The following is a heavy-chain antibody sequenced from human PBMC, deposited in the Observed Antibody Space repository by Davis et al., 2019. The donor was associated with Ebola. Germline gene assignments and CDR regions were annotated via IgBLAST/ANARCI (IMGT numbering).Heavy chain of an antibody. V-gene: IGHV4-4*07. CDR1: GGSISTYY. CDR3: ARAPYDGSGYYRFDY. D-gene: IGHD3-22*01. Sequence: SETLSLTCTVSGGSISTYYWGWIRQPAGKGLEWVGHIYTSGSTNYNPSLKSRVTMSLDTSKSQFSLKLNSVTAADTAVYYCARAPYDGSGYYRFDYWGQGTLVTVSS. J-gene: IGHJ4*02. CDR2: IYTSGST.